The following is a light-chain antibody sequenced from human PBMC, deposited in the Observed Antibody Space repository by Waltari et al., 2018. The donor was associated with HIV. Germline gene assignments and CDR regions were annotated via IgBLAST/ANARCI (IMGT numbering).Light chain of an antibody. J-gene: IGLJ2*01. CDR3: QVWHSNSDHVV. Sequence: SYVLTHPPSVSVAPGQTARITCEGNNIGSQSVHWYQQSPGQAPALVVHDDSDRPSGIPERFSGSNSGNTAPRTISRVGAGDEADYYCQVWHSNSDHVVFGGGTKLTVL. CDR2: DDS. V-gene: IGLV3-21*02. CDR1: NIGSQS.